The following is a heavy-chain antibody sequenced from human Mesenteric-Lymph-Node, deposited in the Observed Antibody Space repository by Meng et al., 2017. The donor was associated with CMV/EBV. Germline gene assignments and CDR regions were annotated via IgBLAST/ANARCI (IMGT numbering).Heavy chain of an antibody. CDR3: ARERGECTSCYFFDP. D-gene: IGHD2-2*01. CDR1: GYTFTTYY. V-gene: IGHV1-46*01. Sequence: ASVKVSCKASGYTFTTYYMHWVRQAPGQGLEWMGIINPSGGSASYAQKFQGRVTMTRDTSTSTVYMELSSLRSEDTAVYYCARERGECTSCYFFDPWGQGTLVTVSS. J-gene: IGHJ5*02. CDR2: INPSGGSA.